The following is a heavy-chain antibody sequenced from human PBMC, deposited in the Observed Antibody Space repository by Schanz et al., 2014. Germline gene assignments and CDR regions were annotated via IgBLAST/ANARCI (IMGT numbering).Heavy chain of an antibody. J-gene: IGHJ3*01. V-gene: IGHV3-13*01. D-gene: IGHD6-19*01. Sequence: VQLVESGGGVVQPGRSLRLSCAASGFTMITYAMHWVRQPPGKGLEWVSSISPSGDTHYLASVKGRFTISRENAKSSLYLQMDHLRVEDTAAYYCAGAAVGFIVDAFDLWGRGTMVIVSS. CDR2: ISPSGDT. CDR1: GFTMITYA. CDR3: AGAAVGFIVDAFDL.